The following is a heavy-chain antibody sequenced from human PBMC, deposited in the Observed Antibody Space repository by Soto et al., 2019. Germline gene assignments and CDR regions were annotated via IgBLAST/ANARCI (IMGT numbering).Heavy chain of an antibody. CDR1: GYTFTSYA. CDR2: INAGNGNT. CDR3: ARDPIYDSSGYSDGNDAFDI. Sequence: ASVKVSCKASGYTFTSYARHWVRQAPGQRLEWMGWINAGNGNTKYSQKFQGRVTITRDTSASTAYMELSSLRSEDTAVYYCARDPIYDSSGYSDGNDAFDIWGQGTMVTVSS. J-gene: IGHJ3*02. V-gene: IGHV1-3*01. D-gene: IGHD3-22*01.